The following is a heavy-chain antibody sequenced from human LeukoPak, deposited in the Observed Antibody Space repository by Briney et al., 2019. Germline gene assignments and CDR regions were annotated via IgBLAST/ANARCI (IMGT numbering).Heavy chain of an antibody. D-gene: IGHD3-3*01. J-gene: IGHJ4*02. V-gene: IGHV1-46*03. CDR3: ARDFWSGSTAYYFDY. CDR1: GYTFTSHY. CDR2: INPSGGST. Sequence: GASVKVSCKASGYTFTSHYMHWVRQAPGQGLEWMGIINPSGGSTSYAQKFQGRVTMTRDTSTSTVYMELSSLCSEDTAVYYCARDFWSGSTAYYFDYWGQGTLVTVSS.